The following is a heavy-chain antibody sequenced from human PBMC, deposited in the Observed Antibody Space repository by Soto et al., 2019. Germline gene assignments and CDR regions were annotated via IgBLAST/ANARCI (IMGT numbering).Heavy chain of an antibody. CDR3: AKDHARISQTQKAFDI. CDR2: ISGSGGST. D-gene: IGHD2-15*01. V-gene: IGHV3-23*01. J-gene: IGHJ3*02. Sequence: WIRQPPGKGLEWVSAISGSGGSTYYADSVKGRFTISRDNSKNTLYLQMNSLRAEDTAVYYCAKDHARISQTQKAFDIWGQGTMVTVSS.